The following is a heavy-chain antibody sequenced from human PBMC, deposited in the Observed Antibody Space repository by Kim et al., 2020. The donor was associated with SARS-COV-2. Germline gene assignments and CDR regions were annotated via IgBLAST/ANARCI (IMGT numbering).Heavy chain of an antibody. CDR3: AREYLSWDSSGYRPPYYYGMDV. Sequence: SETLSLTCTVSGGSISSGDYYWSWIRQPPGKGREWIGYIYYSGSTYYNPSLKSRVTIAVGTSKNQFSLKLGSVTAAVTAVYSCAREYLSWDSSGYRPPYYYGMDVWGQGTTVTVSS. J-gene: IGHJ6*02. CDR2: IYYSGST. CDR1: GGSISSGDYY. D-gene: IGHD3-22*01. V-gene: IGHV4-30-4*01.